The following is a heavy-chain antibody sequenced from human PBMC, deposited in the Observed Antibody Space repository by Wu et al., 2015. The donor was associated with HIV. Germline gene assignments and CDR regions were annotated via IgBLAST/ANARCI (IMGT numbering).Heavy chain of an antibody. Sequence: QVQLVQSGAEVKKPESSVKVSCKSSGGTFSSYGVNWVRQAPGQGLEWMGGIIPIFDTANYAQKFQGRVTISTDEPTSTAYMELSSLRSEDTAVYYCAWGMVATGDHYFDYWGQGTLATVSS. CDR2: IIPIFDTA. CDR1: GGTFSSYG. V-gene: IGHV1-69*05. D-gene: IGHD5-12*01. J-gene: IGHJ4*02. CDR3: AWGMVATGDHYFDY.